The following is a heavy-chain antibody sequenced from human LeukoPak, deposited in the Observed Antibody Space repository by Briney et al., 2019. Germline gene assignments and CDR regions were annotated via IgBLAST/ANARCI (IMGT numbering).Heavy chain of an antibody. D-gene: IGHD2-2*01. V-gene: IGHV4-34*01. J-gene: IGHJ4*02. Sequence: PSETLSLTCAVYGGSFSGYYWSWIRQSPGKGLEWIGEINHSGSTNYNPSLKSRVTISVDTSKNQFSLKLSSVTAADTAVYYCARQVVVPAEAGEGYWGQGTLVTVSS. CDR2: INHSGST. CDR1: GGSFSGYY. CDR3: ARQVVVPAEAGEGY.